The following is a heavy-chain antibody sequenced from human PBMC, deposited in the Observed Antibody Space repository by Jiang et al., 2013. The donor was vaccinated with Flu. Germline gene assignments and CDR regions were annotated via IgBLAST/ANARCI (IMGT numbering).Heavy chain of an antibody. CDR2: INHSGST. J-gene: IGHJ6*04. D-gene: IGHD2-21*02. CDR3: ARDRIVVVTAILNYYYYGMDV. Sequence: LLKPSETLSLTCAVYGGSFSGYYWSWIRQPPGKGLEWIGEINHSGSTNYNPSLKSRVTISVDTSKNQFSLKLSSVTAADTAVYYCARDRIVVVTAILNYYYYGMDVWGKGTTVTVSS. CDR1: GGSFSGYY. V-gene: IGHV4-34*01.